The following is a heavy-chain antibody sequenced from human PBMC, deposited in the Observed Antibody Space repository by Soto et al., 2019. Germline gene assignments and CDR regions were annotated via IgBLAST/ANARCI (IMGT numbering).Heavy chain of an antibody. CDR3: ARPRLDGYKSHFDY. CDR1: GGTFSSYA. Sequence: SVKVSCKASGGTFSSYAISWVRQAPGQGLEWMGGIIPIFGTANYAQKFQGRVTIIADKSTSTAYMELSSLRSEDTAVYYCARPRLDGYKSHFDYWGQGTLVTVSS. D-gene: IGHD5-12*01. CDR2: IIPIFGTA. V-gene: IGHV1-69*06. J-gene: IGHJ4*02.